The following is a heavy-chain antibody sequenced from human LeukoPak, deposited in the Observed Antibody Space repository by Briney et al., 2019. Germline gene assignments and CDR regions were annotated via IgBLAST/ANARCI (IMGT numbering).Heavy chain of an antibody. V-gene: IGHV1-18*01. CDR2: ISAYNGNT. CDR1: GYTLTDEN. CDR3: ARVGLRGYSYARHFDY. D-gene: IGHD5-18*01. Sequence: ASVKVSCKASGYTLTDENIIWVRQAPGQGLEWMGWISAYNGNTNYAQKLQGRVTMTTDTSTSTAYMELRSLRSDDTAVYYCARVGLRGYSYARHFDYWGQGTLVTVSS. J-gene: IGHJ4*02.